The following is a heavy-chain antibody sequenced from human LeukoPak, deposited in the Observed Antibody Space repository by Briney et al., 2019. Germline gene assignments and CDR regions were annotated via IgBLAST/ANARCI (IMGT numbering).Heavy chain of an antibody. CDR2: IRSKANSYAT. CDR1: GFTFSGSA. Sequence: QPGGSLRLSCAASGFTFSGSAMHWVRQASGKGLECVGRIRSKANSYATAYAASVKGRFTISRDDSKNTAYLQMNSLKTEDTAVYYCTRHRSGSSSTNWFDPWGQGTLVTVSS. V-gene: IGHV3-73*01. J-gene: IGHJ5*02. D-gene: IGHD6-6*01. CDR3: TRHRSGSSSTNWFDP.